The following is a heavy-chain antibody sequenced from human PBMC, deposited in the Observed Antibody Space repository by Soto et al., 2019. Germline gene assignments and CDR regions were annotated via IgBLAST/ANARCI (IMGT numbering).Heavy chain of an antibody. CDR2: IIPIFGTA. CDR3: ARAGGSGIPFDS. D-gene: IGHD3-10*01. CDR1: GGTFSSYA. V-gene: IGHV1-69*13. Sequence: SVKVSCKASGGTFSSYAISWVRQAPGQGLEWMGGIIPIFGTANYAQKFQGRVTITADESTSTAYMELSSLRSEDTAVYYCARAGGSGIPFDSCGQGTPVPVSS. J-gene: IGHJ4*02.